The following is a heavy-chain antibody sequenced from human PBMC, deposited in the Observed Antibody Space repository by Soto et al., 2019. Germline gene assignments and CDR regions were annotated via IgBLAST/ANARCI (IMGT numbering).Heavy chain of an antibody. V-gene: IGHV4-59*02. CDR1: DGSVTGYC. CDR2: IDYNGIV. D-gene: IGHD4-4*01. J-gene: IGHJ4*02. Sequence: QVQLQESGPGLVKPSETLPLTCSVSDGSVTGYCWSWIRQPPGKGLEWIGCIDYNGIVHYNPSLMSRVTMSLDSSNKHFSLKLSSLTTTDTAVYYCARGPDYSKVGYWGQGTLVSVSS. CDR3: ARGPDYSKVGY.